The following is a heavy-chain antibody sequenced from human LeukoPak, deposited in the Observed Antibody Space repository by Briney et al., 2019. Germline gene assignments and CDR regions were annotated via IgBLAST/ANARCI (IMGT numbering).Heavy chain of an antibody. CDR3: ARGLPDNIAVAGGRTEHNWFDP. D-gene: IGHD6-19*01. V-gene: IGHV4-59*01. Sequence: PSETLSLTCTVSGGSISSYYWSWIRQPPGKGLEWIGYIYYSGSTNYNPSLKSRVTISVDTSKNQFSLKLSSVTAADTAVYYCARGLPDNIAVAGGRTEHNWFDPWGQGTLVTVSS. J-gene: IGHJ5*02. CDR2: IYYSGST. CDR1: GGSISSYY.